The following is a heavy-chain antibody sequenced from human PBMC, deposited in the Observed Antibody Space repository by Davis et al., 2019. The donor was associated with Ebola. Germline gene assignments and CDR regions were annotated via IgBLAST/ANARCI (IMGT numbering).Heavy chain of an antibody. Sequence: AASVKVSCKASGYTFYTHHVAWVRQAPGLGLEWMGGVIPMFGPTTYAQKFQGRVTITRDTSATTAYMDLSSLRSEDTAVYFCARLSSTWSSLYGMDVWGQGTTVTVSS. CDR2: VIPMFGPT. CDR1: GYTFYTHH. J-gene: IGHJ6*02. CDR3: ARLSSTWSSLYGMDV. V-gene: IGHV1-69*05. D-gene: IGHD6-13*01.